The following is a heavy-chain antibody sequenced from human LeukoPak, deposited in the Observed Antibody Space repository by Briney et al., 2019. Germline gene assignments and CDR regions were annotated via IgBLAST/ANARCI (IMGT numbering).Heavy chain of an antibody. CDR3: ARYGEMATITETQLDY. D-gene: IGHD5-24*01. J-gene: IGHJ4*02. V-gene: IGHV3-21*01. CDR1: GFNFSSYS. CDR2: ISSSSSYI. Sequence: GGSLRLSRAASGFNFSSYSMHWVRQAPGKGLEWVSSISSSSSYIYYADSVKGRFTNSRDNAKNSLYLQMNSLRAEDTAVYYCARYGEMATITETQLDYWGQGTLVTVSS.